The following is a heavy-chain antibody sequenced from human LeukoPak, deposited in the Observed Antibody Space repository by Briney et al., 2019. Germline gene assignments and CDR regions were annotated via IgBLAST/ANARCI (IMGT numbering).Heavy chain of an antibody. J-gene: IGHJ4*02. CDR3: ARGGAARPDF. D-gene: IGHD6-6*01. CDR2: IKADGGEK. V-gene: IGHV3-7*01. Sequence: GGSLRLSCAASRFTFSSYAMSWVRQAPGKGLEWVAKIKADGGEKDHVASVKGRFTISRDNAKNSLYLQMNSLRVEDTAVYYCARGGAARPDFWGQGTLVTVSS. CDR1: RFTFSSYA.